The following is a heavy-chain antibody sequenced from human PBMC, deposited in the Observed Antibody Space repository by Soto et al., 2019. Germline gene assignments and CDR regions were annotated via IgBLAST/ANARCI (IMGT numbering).Heavy chain of an antibody. Sequence: ASVKVSCKASGGTFSSYAISWVRQAPGQGLEWMGGIIPIFGTANYAQKFQGRVTITADESTSTAYMELSSLRSEDTAVYYCARGRSYTTKDYYYYGMDVWGQGTTVTVSS. CDR2: IIPIFGTA. D-gene: IGHD1-26*01. J-gene: IGHJ6*02. CDR1: GGTFSSYA. CDR3: ARGRSYTTKDYYYYGMDV. V-gene: IGHV1-69*13.